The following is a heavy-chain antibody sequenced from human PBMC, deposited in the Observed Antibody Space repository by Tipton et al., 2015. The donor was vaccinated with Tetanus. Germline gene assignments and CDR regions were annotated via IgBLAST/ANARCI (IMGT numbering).Heavy chain of an antibody. CDR1: GYTFTHYG. V-gene: IGHV1-18*01. J-gene: IGHJ5*02. Sequence: QLVQSGAEGKKPGASVKVSCKASGYTFTHYGVNWVRQAPGQGLEWMGWISPFNENVNHAEKFKGRLTMTTDRSTATVYMDLRSLRSDDTAVYYCARGRGLGPHEYFEHWGQGTLVTVSS. D-gene: IGHD3/OR15-3a*01. CDR2: ISPFNENV. CDR3: ARGRGLGPHEYFEH.